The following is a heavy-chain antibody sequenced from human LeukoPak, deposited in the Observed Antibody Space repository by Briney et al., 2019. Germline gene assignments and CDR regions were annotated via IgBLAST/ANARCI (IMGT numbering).Heavy chain of an antibody. J-gene: IGHJ3*02. CDR3: ARENFYDSSGYDAFDI. V-gene: IGHV3-21*01. D-gene: IGHD3-22*01. Sequence: GVSLRLSGAASGFTFIAYSMNWVRHAPGKGLEWVSSTSSSSAYIYYADSVEGRFTVYRSNAKDSLYLQMNSLRAEDTAVYYCARENFYDSSGYDAFDIWGQGTMVTDSS. CDR2: TSSSSAYI. CDR1: GFTFIAYS.